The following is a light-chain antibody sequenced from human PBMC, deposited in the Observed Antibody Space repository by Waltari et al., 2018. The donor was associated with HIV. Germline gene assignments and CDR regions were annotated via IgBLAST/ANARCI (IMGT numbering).Light chain of an antibody. CDR2: WAS. V-gene: IGKV4-1*01. CDR1: RSILYSSDNRNY. CDR3: QQYFRIPPT. Sequence: DIVMTQSPDSLPVSLGERATINCTSSRSILYSSDNRNYLAWYQQKPRQPPKLLISWASTRESGVPYRFSGSGSGTAFTLTITRLQAEDVAVYHCQQYFRIPPTFGGGTKVEIK. J-gene: IGKJ4*01.